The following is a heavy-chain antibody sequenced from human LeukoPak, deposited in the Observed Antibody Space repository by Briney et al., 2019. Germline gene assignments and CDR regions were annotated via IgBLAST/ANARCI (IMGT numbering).Heavy chain of an antibody. D-gene: IGHD2-21*01. V-gene: IGHV3-7*01. CDR1: GFTFSNYW. J-gene: IGHJ4*02. CDR3: ARDFCGAYRVDYFDY. CDR2: INHDGSET. Sequence: PGGSLRLSCAASGFTFSNYWMSWVRRAPGNGMEWVANINHDGSETYYVDSVRGGFTISKDTAKKSLSLQMNSLRAEDTAVYYCARDFCGAYRVDYFDYWGQGTLVTVSS.